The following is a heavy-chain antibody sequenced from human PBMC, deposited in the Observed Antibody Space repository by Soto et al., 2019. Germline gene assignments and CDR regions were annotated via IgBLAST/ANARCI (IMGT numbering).Heavy chain of an antibody. CDR1: GFTFSSYW. J-gene: IGHJ6*02. Sequence: ASVKVSCKASGFTFSSYWMHWVRQAPGKGLVWVSRINSDGSSTSYADSVKGRFTISRDNAKNTLYLQMNSLRAEDTAVYYCAREPDYYDILTGYYPYGMDVRGQGTTVTVSS. V-gene: IGHV3-74*01. D-gene: IGHD3-9*01. CDR2: INSDGSST. CDR3: AREPDYYDILTGYYPYGMDV.